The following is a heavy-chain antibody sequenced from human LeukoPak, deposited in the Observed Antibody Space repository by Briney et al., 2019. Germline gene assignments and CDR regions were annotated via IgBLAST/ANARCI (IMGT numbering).Heavy chain of an antibody. J-gene: IGHJ3*02. D-gene: IGHD6-13*01. V-gene: IGHV3-30*04. Sequence: GGSLRLSCAPSGFTFSSYAMHWVRQAPGKGLEWEAVISYDGSNKYYADSVKGRFTISRDNSKNTLSLQMNSLRAEDMAVYYCAKLAAPTQVVAFDIWGQGTMVTVSS. CDR1: GFTFSSYA. CDR3: AKLAAPTQVVAFDI. CDR2: ISYDGSNK.